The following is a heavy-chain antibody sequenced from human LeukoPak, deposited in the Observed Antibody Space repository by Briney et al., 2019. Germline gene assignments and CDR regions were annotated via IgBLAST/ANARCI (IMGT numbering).Heavy chain of an antibody. D-gene: IGHD3-10*01. CDR3: ARVENLWFGEFDY. J-gene: IGHJ4*02. CDR1: GYTFTGYY. V-gene: IGHV1-2*02. CDR2: INPNSGGT. Sequence: ASVKVSCKASGYTFTGYYMHWMRQAPGQGLEWMGWINPNSGGTNYAQKFQGRVTMTRDTSISTAYMELSRLRSDDTAVYYCARVENLWFGEFDYWGQGTLVTVSS.